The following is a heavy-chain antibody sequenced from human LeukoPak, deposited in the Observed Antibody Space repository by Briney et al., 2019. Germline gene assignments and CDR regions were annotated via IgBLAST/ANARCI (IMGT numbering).Heavy chain of an antibody. J-gene: IGHJ4*02. CDR3: ARAGPQYYDFWSGYYSFDY. CDR1: GGSISSYY. CDR2: IYYSGST. V-gene: IGHV4-59*01. Sequence: SETLSLTCTVSGGSISSYYWSWIRRPPGKGLEWIGYIYYSGSTNYNPSLKSRVTISVDTSKNQFSLKLSSVTAADTAVYYCARAGPQYYDFWSGYYSFDYWGQGTLVTVSS. D-gene: IGHD3-3*01.